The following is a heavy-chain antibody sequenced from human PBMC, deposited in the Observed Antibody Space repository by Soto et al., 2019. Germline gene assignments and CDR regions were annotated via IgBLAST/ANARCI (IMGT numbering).Heavy chain of an antibody. D-gene: IGHD3-10*01. J-gene: IGHJ4*02. V-gene: IGHV3-30*18. CDR3: AKMPGEDYGSGSPGGPYFDY. CDR1: GFTFSSYG. CDR2: ISYDGSNK. Sequence: GGSLRLSCAASGFTFSSYGMHWVRQAPGKGLEWVAVISYDGSNKYYADSVKGRFTISRDNSKNTLYLQMNSLRAEDTAVYYCAKMPGEDYGSGSPGGPYFDYWGQGTLVTVSS.